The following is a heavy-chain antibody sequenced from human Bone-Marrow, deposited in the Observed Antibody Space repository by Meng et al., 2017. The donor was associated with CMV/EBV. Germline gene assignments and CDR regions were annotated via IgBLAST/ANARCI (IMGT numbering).Heavy chain of an antibody. J-gene: IGHJ4*02. CDR3: ARGGRYFDY. CDR2: IYYSGTT. Sequence: SETLSLTCTVSGGSISSGDYYWSWIRQPPGKGLEWIGYIYYSGTTYYNPSLKSRVTMSVDTSKNQFSLKLSSVTAADTAVYYCARGGRYFDYWGQGTLVTVSS. CDR1: GGSISSGDYY. V-gene: IGHV4-30-4*08.